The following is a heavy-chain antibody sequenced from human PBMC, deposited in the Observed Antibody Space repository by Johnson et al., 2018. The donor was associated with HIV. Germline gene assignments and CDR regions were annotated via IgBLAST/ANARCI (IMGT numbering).Heavy chain of an antibody. CDR3: ARMTVTSPGFFDI. CDR1: GFSFSDYA. J-gene: IGHJ3*02. Sequence: VQLVESGGGWVQPGGSLRLSCAASGFSFSDYAMSWVRQAPGKGLEWVSGISGGGGSTYYADSVKGRFTISRDNSKNTLYLQMNSLRAEDTAVYYCARMTVTSPGFFDIWGQGTMVTVSS. V-gene: IGHV3-23*04. D-gene: IGHD4-17*01. CDR2: ISGGGGST.